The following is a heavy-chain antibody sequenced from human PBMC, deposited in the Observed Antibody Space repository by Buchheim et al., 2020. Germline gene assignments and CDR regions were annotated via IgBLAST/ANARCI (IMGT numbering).Heavy chain of an antibody. CDR1: GGFIRNYF. D-gene: IGHD2-2*01. CDR2: IYYSGST. J-gene: IGHJ4*02. V-gene: IGHV4-59*08. CDR3: ARHKGRVLPAAIAY. Sequence: QVQLQESGPGLVKPSETLYLTCTVSGGFIRNYFWSWIRQPPGKGLEWIGYIYYSGSTNYNPSLKSRVPLSLDTSQHQFSLKLSSVTVADTAVYYCARHKGRVLPAAIAYWGRGTL.